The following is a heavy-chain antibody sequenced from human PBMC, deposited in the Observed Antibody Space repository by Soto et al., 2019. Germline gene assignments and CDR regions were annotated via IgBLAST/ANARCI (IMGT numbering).Heavy chain of an antibody. D-gene: IGHD3-22*01. V-gene: IGHV3-30-3*01. Sequence: PGGSLRLSCAASGFTFSNYAMHWVRQAPGKGLEWVAVISYDGSNKYYADSVKGRFTISRDNSRNTLDLQMNSLRAEDTAVYYCAKDTYYYDRSGYYTYDHWGQGTQVTVSS. J-gene: IGHJ4*02. CDR1: GFTFSNYA. CDR2: ISYDGSNK. CDR3: AKDTYYYDRSGYYTYDH.